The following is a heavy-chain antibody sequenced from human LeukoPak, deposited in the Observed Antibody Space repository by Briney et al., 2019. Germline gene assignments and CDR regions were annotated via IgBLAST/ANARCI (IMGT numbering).Heavy chain of an antibody. D-gene: IGHD3-3*01. CDR1: GFTFSSYW. J-gene: IGHJ4*02. Sequence: GGSLRLSCAASGFTFSSYWMSWVRQAPGKGLEWVANIKQDGSEKYYVDSVKGRFTISRDNAKNSLYLQMNSLRAEDTAVYYFARFPGRQFLEWLSFDYWGKGTLVTASS. CDR2: IKQDGSEK. V-gene: IGHV3-7*01. CDR3: ARFPGRQFLEWLSFDY.